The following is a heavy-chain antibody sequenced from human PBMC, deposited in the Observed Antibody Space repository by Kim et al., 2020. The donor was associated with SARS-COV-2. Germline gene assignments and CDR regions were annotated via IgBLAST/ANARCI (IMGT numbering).Heavy chain of an antibody. J-gene: IGHJ5*02. CDR3: ARVPLRYFDRSWFDP. CDR1: GGTFSSYA. Sequence: SVKVSCKASGGTFSSYAISWVRQAPGQGLEWMGGIIPIFGTANYAQKFQGRVTITADESTSTAYMELSSLRSEDTAVYYCARVPLRYFDRSWFDPWGQGTLVTVSS. D-gene: IGHD3-9*01. CDR2: IIPIFGTA. V-gene: IGHV1-69*13.